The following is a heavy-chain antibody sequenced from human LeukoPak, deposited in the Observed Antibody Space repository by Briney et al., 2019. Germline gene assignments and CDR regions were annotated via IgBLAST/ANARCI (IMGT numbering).Heavy chain of an antibody. V-gene: IGHV1-18*01. J-gene: IGHJ4*02. Sequence: ASVKVSCKTSGYTFTDYGISWVRQAPGQGLEWMGWISAYNGNTNYAQKLQGRVTMTTDTSTSTAYMELRSLRSDDTAVYYCARAYTQGVATTYWGQGTLVTVSS. D-gene: IGHD5-12*01. CDR3: ARAYTQGVATTY. CDR2: ISAYNGNT. CDR1: GYTFTDYG.